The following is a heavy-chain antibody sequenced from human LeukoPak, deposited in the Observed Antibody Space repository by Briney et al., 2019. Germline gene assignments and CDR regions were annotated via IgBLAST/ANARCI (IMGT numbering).Heavy chain of an antibody. D-gene: IGHD1-1*01. CDR1: GGSISNSSYY. Sequence: SETLSLTCTVSGGSISNSSYYWGWIRQPPGKGLEWIGSIYYSGSTYYNPSLKSRVTISVDTPKNQFSLKLSSVTAADTAVYYCARHIGGTTSPVRYWGQGTLVTVSS. J-gene: IGHJ4*02. V-gene: IGHV4-39*01. CDR3: ARHIGGTTSPVRY. CDR2: IYYSGST.